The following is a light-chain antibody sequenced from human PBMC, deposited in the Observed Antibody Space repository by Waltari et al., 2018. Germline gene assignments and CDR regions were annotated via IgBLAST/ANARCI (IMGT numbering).Light chain of an antibody. CDR3: QQYGSSPFT. CDR2: GAS. V-gene: IGKV3-20*01. Sequence: EIVLTQSPGTLSLSPGERATLSCRASQSVTSTYLAWYQQKPGRSPRLLIYGASSRATGVPDRFSGGGSATDFTLTITRLEPEDFAVYYCQQYGSSPFTFGPGTKVDIK. J-gene: IGKJ3*01. CDR1: QSVTSTY.